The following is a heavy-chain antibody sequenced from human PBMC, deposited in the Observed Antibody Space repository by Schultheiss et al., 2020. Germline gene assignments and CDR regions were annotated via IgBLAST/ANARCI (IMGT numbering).Heavy chain of an antibody. J-gene: IGHJ6*02. V-gene: IGHV1-2*02. CDR1: GYTFTGYY. CDR3: ARDRGVTTRRIYGMDV. D-gene: IGHD4-11*01. Sequence: GESLKISCKASGYTFTGYYMHWVRQAPGQGLEWMGWINPNSGGTNYAQKFQGRVTMTRDTSISTAYMELSRLRSDDTAVYYCARDRGVTTRRIYGMDVWGQGTTVTVSS. CDR2: INPNSGGT.